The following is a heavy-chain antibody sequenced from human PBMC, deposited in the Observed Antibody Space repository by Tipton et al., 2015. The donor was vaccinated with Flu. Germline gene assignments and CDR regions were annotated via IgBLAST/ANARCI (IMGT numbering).Heavy chain of an antibody. Sequence: LRLSCTVSGGSIRSSSYYWGWIRQPPGKGPEWIGSMLYGGSTYYNPSLESRVTISLDTSNKQFSLNLSSVTAADTAVYYCARGAGSATYVIFDSWGQGTLVTVSS. CDR3: ARGAGSATYVIFDS. J-gene: IGHJ4*02. V-gene: IGHV4-39*07. CDR2: MLYGGST. D-gene: IGHD3-10*01. CDR1: GGSIRSSSYY.